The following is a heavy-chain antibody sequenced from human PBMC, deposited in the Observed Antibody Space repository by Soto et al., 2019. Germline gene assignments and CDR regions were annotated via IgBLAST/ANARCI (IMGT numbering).Heavy chain of an antibody. CDR1: GFTFSSYA. Sequence: GGSLRLSCAASGFTFSSYAMSWVRQAPGKGLEWVSAISGSGGSTYYADSVKGRFTISRDNSKNTLYLQMNSLRAEDTAVYYCAKGGPSITGTTSFIDYWGQGTLVTVSA. V-gene: IGHV3-23*01. CDR2: ISGSGGST. D-gene: IGHD1-7*01. J-gene: IGHJ4*02. CDR3: AKGGPSITGTTSFIDY.